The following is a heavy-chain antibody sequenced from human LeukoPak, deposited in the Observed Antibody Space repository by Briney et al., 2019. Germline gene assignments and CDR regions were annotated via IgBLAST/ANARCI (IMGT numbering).Heavy chain of an antibody. Sequence: AGGSLRLSCAASGFTFSSYWMHWVRQSPGKGLVWVSRIKSDESDTTFADFVKGRFTISRDNAKNTLYLQMNSLRAEDTAVYYCARDNYDSSGYYYLDAFDIWGQGTMVTVSS. V-gene: IGHV3-74*01. CDR3: ARDNYDSSGYYYLDAFDI. CDR1: GFTFSSYW. CDR2: IKSDESDT. J-gene: IGHJ3*02. D-gene: IGHD3-22*01.